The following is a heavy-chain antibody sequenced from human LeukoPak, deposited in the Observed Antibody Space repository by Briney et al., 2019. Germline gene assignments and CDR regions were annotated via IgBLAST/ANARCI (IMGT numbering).Heavy chain of an antibody. Sequence: ASVKVSCKASGYTFTSYGISWVRQAPGQGLEWMGWISAYNGNTNYAQKLQGRVTMTTDTSTSTAYMELRSLRSDDTAVCYCARYSSSWYSYYYMDVWGKGATVTVSS. J-gene: IGHJ6*03. CDR1: GYTFTSYG. V-gene: IGHV1-18*01. CDR2: ISAYNGNT. D-gene: IGHD6-13*01. CDR3: ARYSSSWYSYYYMDV.